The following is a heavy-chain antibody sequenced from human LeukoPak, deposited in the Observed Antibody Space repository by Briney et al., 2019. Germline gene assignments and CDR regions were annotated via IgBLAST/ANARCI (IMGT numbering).Heavy chain of an antibody. Sequence: GGSLRLSCAASGFTFSSYAMSWVRQAPGKGLEWVSAISGGGGSTYYADSVKGRFTISRDNSKNTLYLQMNSLRAEDTAVYYCAKYRITMIVVVIRDYFDYWGQGTLVTVSS. D-gene: IGHD3-22*01. CDR3: AKYRITMIVVVIRDYFDY. J-gene: IGHJ4*02. CDR1: GFTFSSYA. V-gene: IGHV3-23*01. CDR2: ISGGGGST.